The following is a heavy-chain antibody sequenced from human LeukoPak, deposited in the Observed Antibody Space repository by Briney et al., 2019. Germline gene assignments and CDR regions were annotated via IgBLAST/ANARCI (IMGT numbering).Heavy chain of an antibody. CDR3: ARGWDYSAPGYYYYYMDV. V-gene: IGHV1-69*05. Sequence: SVKVSCKASGGTFSSYAISWVRQAPGQGLEWMGGIIPIFGTANYAQKFQGRVTVTTDESTSTAYMELSSLSSEDTAVYYCARGWDYSAPGYYYYYMDVWGKGTTVTVSS. CDR2: IIPIFGTA. CDR1: GGTFSSYA. J-gene: IGHJ6*03. D-gene: IGHD4-11*01.